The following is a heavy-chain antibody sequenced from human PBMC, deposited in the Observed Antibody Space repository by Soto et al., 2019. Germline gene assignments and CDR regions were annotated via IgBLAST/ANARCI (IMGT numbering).Heavy chain of an antibody. CDR3: ARGTDLGYCSSTSCYPNWFDP. J-gene: IGHJ5*02. CDR1: GDSVSSNSAA. CDR2: TYYRSKWYN. V-gene: IGHV6-1*01. D-gene: IGHD2-2*01. Sequence: SQTLSLTCAISGDSVSSNSAAWNWIGQSPSRGLEWLGRTYYRSKWYNDYAVSVKSRITINPDTSKNQFSLQLNSVTPEDTAVYYCARGTDLGYCSSTSCYPNWFDPWGQGTLVTVSS.